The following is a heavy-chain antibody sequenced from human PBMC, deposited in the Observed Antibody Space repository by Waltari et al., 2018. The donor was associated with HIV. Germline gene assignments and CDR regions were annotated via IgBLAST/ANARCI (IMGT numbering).Heavy chain of an antibody. CDR3: ARRGIQLWFYAFDI. CDR2: NYTSGST. J-gene: IGHJ3*02. V-gene: IGHV4-61*02. Sequence: QVQLQESGPGLVKPSQTLSLTCTVSGGSISSGSYYWSWIRPPAGKGLEWIGRNYTSGSTNYNPSLKSRVTISVDTSKNQFSLKLSSVTAADTAVYYCARRGIQLWFYAFDIWGQGTMVTVSS. D-gene: IGHD5-18*01. CDR1: GGSISSGSYY.